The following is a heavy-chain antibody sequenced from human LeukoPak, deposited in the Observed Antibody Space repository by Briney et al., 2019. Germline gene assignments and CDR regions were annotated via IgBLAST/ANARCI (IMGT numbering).Heavy chain of an antibody. CDR3: TRQGYSSGSGDY. CDR1: GYTFTGYY. V-gene: IGHV1-46*03. D-gene: IGHD6-19*01. J-gene: IGHJ4*02. Sequence: ASVKVSCKASGYTFTGYYMHWVRQAPGQGLEWMGWINPSGGSTSYAQKFQGRVTMTRDMSTSTVYMELSSLRSEDTAVYYCTRQGYSSGSGDYWGQGTLVTVSS. CDR2: INPSGGST.